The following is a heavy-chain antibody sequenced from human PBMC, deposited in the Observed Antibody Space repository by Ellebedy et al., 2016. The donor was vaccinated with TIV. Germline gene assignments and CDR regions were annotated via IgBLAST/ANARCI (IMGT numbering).Heavy chain of an antibody. CDR1: GDSVSTNIAA. V-gene: IGHV6-1*01. D-gene: IGHD6-19*01. CDR3: ARDPDSSGWFGLDV. CDR2: TYYRSRWYY. J-gene: IGHJ6*02. Sequence: SQTLSLTCAISGDSVSTNIAAWNWIRPSPSRGLEWLGRTYYRSRWYYDYALSVKSRININPDTSKNQFSLQLNAVTPDDTAVYYCARDPDSSGWFGLDVWGQGTAVTVSS.